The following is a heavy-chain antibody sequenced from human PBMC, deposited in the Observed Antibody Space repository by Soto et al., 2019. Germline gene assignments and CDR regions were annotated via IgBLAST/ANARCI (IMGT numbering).Heavy chain of an antibody. CDR1: GGTFNTLS. J-gene: IGHJ4*02. Sequence: QVQLVQSGAEGKRPGSSVKVSCTPSGGTFNTLSINWVRQAPGQGLEWMGAIIPFFDSTNYAQKFQDRVTITADKSLGTAYMELTSLRSDDTAVYYCTTRDQGRFDHWGQGTPLTVSP. D-gene: IGHD2-2*01. CDR3: TTRDQGRFDH. CDR2: IIPFFDST. V-gene: IGHV1-69*06.